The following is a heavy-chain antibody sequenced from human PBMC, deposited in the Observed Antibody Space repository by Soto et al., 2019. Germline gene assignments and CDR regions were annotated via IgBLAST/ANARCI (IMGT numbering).Heavy chain of an antibody. CDR2: IYYSGST. D-gene: IGHD1-26*01. J-gene: IGHJ4*02. CDR1: GGSISSYY. Sequence: SETLSLTCAVSGGSISSYYWSWIRQPPGKGLEWIGYIYYSGSTNYNPSLKSRVTISVDTSKNQFSLKLSSVTAADTAVYYCARRWGGSLDYWGQGTLVTVSS. V-gene: IGHV4-59*01. CDR3: ARRWGGSLDY.